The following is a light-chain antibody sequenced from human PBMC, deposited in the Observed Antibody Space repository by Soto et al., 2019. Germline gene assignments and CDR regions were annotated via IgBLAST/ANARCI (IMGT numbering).Light chain of an antibody. V-gene: IGLV2-14*01. CDR2: DVS. CDR3: SSYTSSTVV. J-gene: IGLJ2*01. CDR1: SSDVGGYNY. Sequence: QSALTQPASVSGSPGQSITISCTGTSSDVGGYNYVSWYQQHPGKAPKLMIYDVSNRPSGVSNRFSGSKSGNTASLTISGFQAEDEDDYYCSSYTSSTVVFGGGTKVTVL.